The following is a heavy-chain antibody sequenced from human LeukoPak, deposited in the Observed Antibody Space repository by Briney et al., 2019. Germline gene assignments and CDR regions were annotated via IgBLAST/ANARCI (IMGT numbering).Heavy chain of an antibody. CDR2: ISSGSSYI. V-gene: IGHV3-11*05. CDR3: ARGGRYYASSAYYSE. CDR1: GFNFSDYY. J-gene: IGHJ4*02. Sequence: GGSLRLSCAASGFNFSDYYMSWIRQAPGKGLEWVSDISSGSSYIKYAASVKGRFTISRDNAKNSLCLQMNSLRAEDTAVYYCARGGRYYASSAYYSEWGQGTLVTVSS. D-gene: IGHD3-22*01.